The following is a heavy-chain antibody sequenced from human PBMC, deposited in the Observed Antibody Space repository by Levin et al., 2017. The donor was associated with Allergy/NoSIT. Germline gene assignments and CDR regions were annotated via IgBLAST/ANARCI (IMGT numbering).Heavy chain of an antibody. CDR3: ARAPFPHYYGSGSYFLDY. CDR2: INPTGGRP. J-gene: IGHJ4*02. V-gene: IGHV1-46*01. Sequence: PGGSLRLSCKASGYTFTNYNMHWVRQAPGQGLEWMGIINPTGGRPTYTQNFEGRITMTRDTSTSTVYMELSSLRSEDTAVYYCARAPFPHYYGSGSYFLDYWGQGTLVTVSS. D-gene: IGHD3-10*01. CDR1: GYTFTNYN.